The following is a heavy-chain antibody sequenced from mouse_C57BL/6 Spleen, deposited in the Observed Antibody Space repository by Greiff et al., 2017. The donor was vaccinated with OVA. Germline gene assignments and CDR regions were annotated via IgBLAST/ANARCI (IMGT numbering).Heavy chain of an antibody. CDR2: IHPSDSDT. J-gene: IGHJ3*01. CDR1: GYTFTSYW. D-gene: IGHD1-1*01. CDR3: AFYYGSPAY. Sequence: QVHVKQPGAELVKPGASVKVSCKASGYTFTSYWMHWVKQRPGQGLEWIGRIHPSDSDTNYNQKFKGKATLTVDKSSSTAYMQLSSLTSEDSAVYYCAFYYGSPAYWGQGTLVTVSA. V-gene: IGHV1-74*01.